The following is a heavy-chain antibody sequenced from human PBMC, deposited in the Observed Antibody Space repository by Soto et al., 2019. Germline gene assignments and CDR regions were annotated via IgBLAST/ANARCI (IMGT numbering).Heavy chain of an antibody. CDR1: GGSISSYY. J-gene: IGHJ6*02. D-gene: IGHD2-21*01. V-gene: IGHV4-59*01. Sequence: SETLSLTCTVSGGSISSYYWSWIRQPPGKGLEWIGYIYYSGSTNYNPSLKSRVTISVDTSKNQFSLKLSSVTAADTAVYYCARGVRQPGIYYYYYGMDVWGQGTTVTVSS. CDR2: IYYSGST. CDR3: ARGVRQPGIYYYYYGMDV.